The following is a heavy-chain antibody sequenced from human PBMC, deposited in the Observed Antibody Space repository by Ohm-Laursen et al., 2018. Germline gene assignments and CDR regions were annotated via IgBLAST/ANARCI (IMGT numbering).Heavy chain of an antibody. CDR2: IYASGST. CDR1: GGSISSYY. CDR3: ARVDDSNVRWYFDL. D-gene: IGHD3-22*01. V-gene: IGHV4-4*07. Sequence: PSQTLSLTCTVSGGSISSYYWSWIRQPAGKGLEWIGRIYASGSTNYNPSLKSRVTMSTDTSKNQFSLKLSSVTAADTAVYYCARVDDSNVRWYFDLWGRGTLVTVSS. J-gene: IGHJ2*01.